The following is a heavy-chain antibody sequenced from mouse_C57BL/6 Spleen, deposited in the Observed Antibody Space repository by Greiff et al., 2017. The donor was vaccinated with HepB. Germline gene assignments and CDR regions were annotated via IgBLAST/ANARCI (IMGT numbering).Heavy chain of an antibody. CDR3: ARRDDYDWFAY. D-gene: IGHD2-4*01. J-gene: IGHJ3*01. CDR1: GYTFTSYW. V-gene: IGHV1-59*01. Sequence: VQLQQPGAELVRPGTSVKLSSKASGYTFTSYWMHWVKQRPGQGLEWIGVIDPSDSYTNYNQKFKGKATLTVDTSSSTAYMQLSSLTSEDSAVYYCARRDDYDWFAYWGQGTLVTVSA. CDR2: IDPSDSYT.